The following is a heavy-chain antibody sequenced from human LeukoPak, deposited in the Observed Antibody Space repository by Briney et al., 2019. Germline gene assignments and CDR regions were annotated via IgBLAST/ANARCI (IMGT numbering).Heavy chain of an antibody. CDR3: AKVPTTVTFYYYYYGMDV. J-gene: IGHJ6*02. Sequence: PGGSLRLSCAASGFTFSSYGMHWVRQAAGKGLEWVAFIRYDGSNKYYAASVKGRFTISRDNSKNTLYLQMNGLRAEDTAVYYCAKVPTTVTFYYYYYGMDVWGQGTTVTVSS. CDR2: IRYDGSNK. V-gene: IGHV3-30*02. D-gene: IGHD4-17*01. CDR1: GFTFSSYG.